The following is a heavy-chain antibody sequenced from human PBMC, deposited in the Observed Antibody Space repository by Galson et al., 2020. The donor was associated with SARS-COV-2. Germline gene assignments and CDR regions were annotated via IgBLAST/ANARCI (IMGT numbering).Heavy chain of an antibody. V-gene: IGHV2-70*11. D-gene: IGHD6-19*01. J-gene: IGHJ6*03. Sequence: SGPTLVKPTQTLTLTCTFSGFSLSTSGMCVSWIRQPPGKALEWLARIDWDDDKYYSTSLKTRLTISKDTSKNQVVLTMTNMDPVDTATYYCARIQWGGVAVAGQIPSSISYYYYYMDVWGKGTTVTVSS. CDR1: GFSLSTSGMC. CDR2: IDWDDDK. CDR3: ARIQWGGVAVAGQIPSSISYYYYYMDV.